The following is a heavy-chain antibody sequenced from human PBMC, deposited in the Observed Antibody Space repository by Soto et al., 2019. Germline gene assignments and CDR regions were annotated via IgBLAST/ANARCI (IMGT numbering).Heavy chain of an antibody. D-gene: IGHD3-9*01. V-gene: IGHV3-30*18. CDR2: ISYDGSNK. Sequence: VQLVESGGGVVQPGRSLRLSCAASGFTFSSYGMHWVRQAPGKGLEWVAVISYDGSNKYYADSVKGRFTISRDNSKNTLYLQMNSLRAEDTAVYYCAKDLTYYDILTGYYKGYYYYGMDVWGQGTTVTVSS. CDR1: GFTFSSYG. CDR3: AKDLTYYDILTGYYKGYYYYGMDV. J-gene: IGHJ6*02.